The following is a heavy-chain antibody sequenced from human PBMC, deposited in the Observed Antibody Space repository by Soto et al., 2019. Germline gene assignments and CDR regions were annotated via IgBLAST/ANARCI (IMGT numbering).Heavy chain of an antibody. D-gene: IGHD4-4*01. V-gene: IGHV3-23*01. Sequence: PGGSLRLSCAASGFTFSSYAMSWVRQAPGKGLEWVSAISGSGGSTYYADSVKGRFTISRDNSKNTLYLQMNSLRAEDTAVYYCAKLEYSNSYYYYYYGMDVWGQGTTVTVPS. CDR2: ISGSGGST. CDR3: AKLEYSNSYYYYYYGMDV. J-gene: IGHJ6*02. CDR1: GFTFSSYA.